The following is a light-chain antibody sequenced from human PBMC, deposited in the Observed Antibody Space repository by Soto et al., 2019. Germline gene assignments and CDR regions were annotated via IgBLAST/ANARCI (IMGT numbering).Light chain of an antibody. CDR1: QSVSDN. J-gene: IGKJ2*01. CDR2: GVS. V-gene: IGKV3-15*01. Sequence: EIVVTQSPATLSVSPGERATLSCRARQSVSDNLAWYQQRPGQAPRLLIHGVSTRATGIPARFSGSGYGREFTLTISSLHSEDVAVYYCQQYNDWPYTFGQGTKLEIK. CDR3: QQYNDWPYT.